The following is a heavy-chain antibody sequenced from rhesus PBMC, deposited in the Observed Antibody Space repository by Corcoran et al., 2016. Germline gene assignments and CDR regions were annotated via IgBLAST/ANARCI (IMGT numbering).Heavy chain of an antibody. Sequence: QVQLQESGPGLVKPSETLSLTCAVSGGSINSNYSYWSWIRQAPGKGLEGIGYITYTRSTTSNPSLNSRVTISRDTSKNQFSLKLSSVTAADTAVYYCASGSYCTSTTCQDYWGQGVLVTVSS. CDR3: ASGSYCTSTTCQDY. CDR1: GGSINSNYSY. D-gene: IGHD2-2*01. J-gene: IGHJ4*01. V-gene: IGHV4-122*02. CDR2: ITYTRST.